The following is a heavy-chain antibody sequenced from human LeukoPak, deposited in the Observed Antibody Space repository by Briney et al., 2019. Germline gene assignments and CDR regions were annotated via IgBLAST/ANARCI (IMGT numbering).Heavy chain of an antibody. Sequence: PGESLTLTCTGSGFTFGSYGMSWVRQAPGKGLEWIGFISSKAYSGTTEYTASVTGRFNISRDDTRSIANLQMNSLKSEVTAVYYCTRPRERGGGSSYFDYWGQGTLVTVSS. CDR1: GFTFGSYG. D-gene: IGHD2-15*01. CDR2: ISSKAYSGTT. V-gene: IGHV3-49*04. J-gene: IGHJ4*02. CDR3: TRPRERGGGSSYFDY.